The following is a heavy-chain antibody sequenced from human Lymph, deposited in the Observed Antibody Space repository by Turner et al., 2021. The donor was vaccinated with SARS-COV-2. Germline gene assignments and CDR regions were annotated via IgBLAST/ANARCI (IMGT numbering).Heavy chain of an antibody. J-gene: IGHJ4*01. Sequence: QVQLVQSGAEVKKPGSTVKVSCKASGGTLSSHGIRWVRQAPGQGLEWMEGIIPILGIANYAQKFQGRVTITADKSTSTTGMELSSLRSDDTAVYYGARCPQYSYDDYWGQGTLVTVSS. D-gene: IGHD5-18*01. V-gene: IGHV1-69*10. CDR2: IIPILGIA. CDR3: ARCPQYSYDDY. CDR1: GGTLSSHG.